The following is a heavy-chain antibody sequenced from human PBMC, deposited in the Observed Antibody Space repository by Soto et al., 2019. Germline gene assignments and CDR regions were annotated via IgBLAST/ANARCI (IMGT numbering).Heavy chain of an antibody. CDR3: ARDSPGADP. J-gene: IGHJ5*02. Sequence: SETLSLTCAVSGDSITSIYHWAWIRQSPGRGLEWIAYIYHTGSTYYNPSLKSRVTISVDTSKNHFSLKLSSVTAADTAVYYCARDSPGADPWGQGTMVTVSS. D-gene: IGHD3-10*01. CDR1: GDSITSIYH. V-gene: IGHV4-31*11. CDR2: IYHTGST.